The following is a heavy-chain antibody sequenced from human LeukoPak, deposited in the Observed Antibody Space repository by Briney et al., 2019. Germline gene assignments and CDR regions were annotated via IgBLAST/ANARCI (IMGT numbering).Heavy chain of an antibody. CDR3: AKEEGYYYDSGGYYVEYFQH. CDR1: GFTFSSYA. D-gene: IGHD3-22*01. CDR2: ISGSGGTT. Sequence: PGGSLRLSCAASGFTFSSYAMGWVRQAPGKGLEWVSAISGSGGTTYYADSVKGRFTFSRDNPKNTLYLQMNSLRAEDTAVYYCAKEEGYYYDSGGYYVEYFQHWGQGTLVTVSS. J-gene: IGHJ1*01. V-gene: IGHV3-23*01.